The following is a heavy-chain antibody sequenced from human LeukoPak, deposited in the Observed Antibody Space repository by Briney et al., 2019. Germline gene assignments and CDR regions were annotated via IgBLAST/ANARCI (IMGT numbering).Heavy chain of an antibody. CDR3: ARVQVGYGDYGGQYYFDY. Sequence: KPSETLSLTCAVYGGSFSGYYWSWIRRPPGKGLEWIGEINHSGSTNYNPSLKSRVTISVDTSKNQFSLKLSSVTAADTAVYYCARVQVGYGDYGGQYYFDYWGQGTLVTVSS. V-gene: IGHV4-34*01. CDR2: INHSGST. J-gene: IGHJ4*02. D-gene: IGHD4-17*01. CDR1: GGSFSGYY.